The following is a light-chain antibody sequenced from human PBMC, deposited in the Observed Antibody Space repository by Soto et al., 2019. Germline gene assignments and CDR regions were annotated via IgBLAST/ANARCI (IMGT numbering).Light chain of an antibody. CDR1: QSISSW. J-gene: IGKJ1*01. Sequence: DIQMTQSPSTLSASVGDRVTITCRASQSISSWLAWYQQKPGKAPKLLIYDASSLESGVPSRFSGSGSGTEITLTISSLQPDDFATYYCQQYNSYPVTFGQGTKVDIK. CDR2: DAS. V-gene: IGKV1-5*01. CDR3: QQYNSYPVT.